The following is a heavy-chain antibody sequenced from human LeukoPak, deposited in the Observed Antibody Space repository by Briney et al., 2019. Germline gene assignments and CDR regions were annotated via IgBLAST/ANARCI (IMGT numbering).Heavy chain of an antibody. J-gene: IGHJ5*02. V-gene: IGHV3-48*01. Sequence: PGGSLRLSCAASGFTFSSYSMNWARQAPGKGLEWVSYISSSSSTIYYADSVKGRFTISRDNAKNSLYLQMNSLRAEDTAVYYCAREPYGYSSSWFDPWGQGTLVTVSS. D-gene: IGHD6-13*01. CDR1: GFTFSSYS. CDR2: ISSSSSTI. CDR3: AREPYGYSSSWFDP.